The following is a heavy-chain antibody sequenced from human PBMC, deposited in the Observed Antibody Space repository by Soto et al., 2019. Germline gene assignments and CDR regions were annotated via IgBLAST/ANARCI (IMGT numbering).Heavy chain of an antibody. J-gene: IGHJ3*02. D-gene: IGHD5-18*01. CDR3: AREMVSHAFDI. CDR2: IYYSGST. CDR1: GGSISSGGYY. V-gene: IGHV4-31*03. Sequence: QVQLQESGPGLVKPSQTLSLTCTVSGGSISSGGYYWSWIRQHPGKGLEWIGYIYYSGSTYYNPSLKRRVTISVDTSKNRFALKLSSVTAADTAVYECAREMVSHAFDILGQGTIVTVSS.